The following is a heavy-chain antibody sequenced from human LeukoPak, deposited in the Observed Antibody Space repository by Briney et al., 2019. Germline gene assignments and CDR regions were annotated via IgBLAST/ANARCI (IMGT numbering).Heavy chain of an antibody. D-gene: IGHD3-16*01. J-gene: IGHJ4*02. CDR2: FYYSGSA. CDR3: ARLIMTGDRKSYYFDY. Sequence: PSETLSLTCTVSGASISGYFWSWIRQPPGKGLEWIGYFYYSGSANYNSSLRSRVSISVNTSKKQLSLQLSSVTAADTALYYCARLIMTGDRKSYYFDYWGQGTLVTVSS. CDR1: GASISGYF. V-gene: IGHV4-59*08.